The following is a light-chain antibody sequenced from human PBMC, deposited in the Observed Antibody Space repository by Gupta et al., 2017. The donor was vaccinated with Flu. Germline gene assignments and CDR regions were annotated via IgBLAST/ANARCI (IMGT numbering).Light chain of an antibody. CDR2: AAS. Sequence: GDRVTTTCRASQSISSYLKWYQQKPGKAPKLLIDAASSLQSGVPSRFSGSGSGTDFTLTISSLQPEDFATYYCQQSYSTPRTFGQGTKVEIK. CDR3: QQSYSTPRT. CDR1: QSISSY. J-gene: IGKJ1*01. V-gene: IGKV1-39*01.